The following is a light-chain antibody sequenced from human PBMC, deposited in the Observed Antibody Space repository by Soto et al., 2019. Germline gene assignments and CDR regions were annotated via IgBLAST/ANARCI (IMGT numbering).Light chain of an antibody. J-gene: IGKJ5*01. CDR2: GAS. V-gene: IGKV3-20*01. CDR1: QSVSSSY. Sequence: EIVLTQSPGTLSLSPGERATLSCRASQSVSSSYLAWYQQKPGQAPRLLIYGASSRATGSPDRFSGSGSGTDFTLTISRREPEDFPVYDCQQYGSSPLITFGQGTRLEIK. CDR3: QQYGSSPLIT.